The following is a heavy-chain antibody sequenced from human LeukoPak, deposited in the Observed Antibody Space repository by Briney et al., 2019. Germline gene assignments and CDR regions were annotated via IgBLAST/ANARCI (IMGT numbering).Heavy chain of an antibody. D-gene: IGHD6-19*01. J-gene: IGHJ4*02. CDR1: GFTFSTYS. CDR2: ISPSSSYI. V-gene: IGHV3-21*04. Sequence: GGSLRLSCAASGFTFSTYSINWVRQAPGKGLEWVSSISPSSSYIYYADSVKGRFTISRDNSKNSLYLQMNSLRTEDTAFYYCAKVRPTRFVESSGWLELGYWGQGTLVTVSS. CDR3: AKVRPTRFVESSGWLELGY.